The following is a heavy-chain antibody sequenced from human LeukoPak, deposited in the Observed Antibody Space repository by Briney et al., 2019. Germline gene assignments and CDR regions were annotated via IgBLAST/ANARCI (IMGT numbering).Heavy chain of an antibody. J-gene: IGHJ3*02. Sequence: GGSLRLPCAASGFTFSDYWIHWVRQAPGKGLVWVSRINNDGSHTIYADFVGGRFTVSRDNAKNTLCLQMNSLRAEDTAIYYCARGGGDHAFDIWGQGTMVTVSS. V-gene: IGHV3-74*01. CDR1: GFTFSDYW. CDR2: INNDGSHT. CDR3: ARGGGDHAFDI. D-gene: IGHD2-21*02.